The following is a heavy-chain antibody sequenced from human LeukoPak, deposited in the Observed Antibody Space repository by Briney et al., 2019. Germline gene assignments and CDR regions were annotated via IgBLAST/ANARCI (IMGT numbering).Heavy chain of an antibody. Sequence: PGGSLRPSCAAPGFTFSTYGRSWVGQAPGKGLEGGANINQDGSQKYYVDSVKGRFTISRDNAKNSFFLQTSSLRAEDTSVYYCVAGDWGARDSFDLWGRGIMVTVSS. CDR1: GFTFSTYG. CDR2: INQDGSQK. CDR3: VAGDWGARDSFDL. J-gene: IGHJ3*01. D-gene: IGHD2-21*02. V-gene: IGHV3-7*01.